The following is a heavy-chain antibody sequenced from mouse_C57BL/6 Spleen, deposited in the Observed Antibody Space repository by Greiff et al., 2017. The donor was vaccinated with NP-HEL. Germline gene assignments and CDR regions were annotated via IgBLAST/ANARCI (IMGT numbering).Heavy chain of an antibody. Sequence: VKLQESGAELVKPGASVKLSCKASGYTFTEYTIHWVKQRSGQGLEWIGWFYPGSGSIKYNEKFKDKATLTADKSSSTVYMELSRLTSEDSAVYFCARQYYGNYAFAYWGQGTLVTVSA. D-gene: IGHD2-1*01. V-gene: IGHV1-62-2*01. J-gene: IGHJ3*01. CDR2: FYPGSGSI. CDR1: GYTFTEYT. CDR3: ARQYYGNYAFAY.